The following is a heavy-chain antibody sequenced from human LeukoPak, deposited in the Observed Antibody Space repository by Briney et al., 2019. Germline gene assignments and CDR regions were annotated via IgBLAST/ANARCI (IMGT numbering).Heavy chain of an antibody. Sequence: GGSLRLSCAASGFTFDDYAMHWVRHAPGKGLEWVSGISWNSGSIDYADSVKGRFTISRDNAKNSLYLQMNSLRAEDTALYYCAKDGIAVAGDYYYYMDVWGKGTTVTVSS. CDR2: ISWNSGSI. D-gene: IGHD6-19*01. CDR3: AKDGIAVAGDYYYYMDV. V-gene: IGHV3-9*01. CDR1: GFTFDDYA. J-gene: IGHJ6*03.